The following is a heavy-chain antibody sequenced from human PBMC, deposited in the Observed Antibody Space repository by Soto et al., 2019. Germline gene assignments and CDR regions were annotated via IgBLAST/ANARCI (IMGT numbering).Heavy chain of an antibody. CDR2: INSDGSST. V-gene: IGHV3-74*01. CDR3: ARVGIAAAGDALDI. Sequence: GGSLRLSCAASGFTFSSYWMHWVRQAPGKGLVWVSRINSDGSSTSYADSVKGRFTISRDNAKNTLYLQMNSLRAEDTAVYYCARVGIAAAGDALDIWGQGTMVTVSS. CDR1: GFTFSSYW. D-gene: IGHD6-13*01. J-gene: IGHJ3*02.